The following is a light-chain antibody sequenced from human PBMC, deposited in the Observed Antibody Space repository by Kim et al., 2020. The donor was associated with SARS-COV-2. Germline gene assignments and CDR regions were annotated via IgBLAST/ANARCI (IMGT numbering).Light chain of an antibody. CDR3: QQYGSSPQT. CDR1: QSVSGSY. Sequence: SPGERATFSCRASQSVSGSYSAWYQQKPGQAPRLFIYDTSTRATGIPDRFSGSGSGTDFTLTISRLEPEDFAVYYCQQYGSSPQTFGQGTKVDIK. V-gene: IGKV3-20*01. CDR2: DTS. J-gene: IGKJ1*01.